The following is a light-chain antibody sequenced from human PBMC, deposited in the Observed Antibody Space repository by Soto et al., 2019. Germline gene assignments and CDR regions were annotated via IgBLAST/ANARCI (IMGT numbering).Light chain of an antibody. V-gene: IGKV3-20*01. Sequence: EIVLMQSPGTLSLSPGERGTLSCRASQSVASSLAWYQQKPGQAHKLLIYDASGRATGIPDKFSGSGSGTDVTLTLSRLEPEDFAVYYCQQDVNSPLTFGGGTKVEIK. CDR1: QSVASS. J-gene: IGKJ4*01. CDR2: DAS. CDR3: QQDVNSPLT.